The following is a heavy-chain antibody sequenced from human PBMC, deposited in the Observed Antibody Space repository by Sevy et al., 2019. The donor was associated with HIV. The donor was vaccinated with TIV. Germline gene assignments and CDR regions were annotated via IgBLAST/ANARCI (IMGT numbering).Heavy chain of an antibody. CDR2: ISHDGINE. V-gene: IGHV3-30*18. J-gene: IGHJ6*02. Sequence: GGSLRLSCAASGFIFSNNGINWVRQAPGKGLDWVALISHDGINEYYADSVKGRFTISRDNSKNTVYLEMNSLRNEDTAIYFCANAYSGSYSHSYLYALDVWGQGTTVTVSS. CDR1: GFIFSNNG. D-gene: IGHD1-26*01. CDR3: ANAYSGSYSHSYLYALDV.